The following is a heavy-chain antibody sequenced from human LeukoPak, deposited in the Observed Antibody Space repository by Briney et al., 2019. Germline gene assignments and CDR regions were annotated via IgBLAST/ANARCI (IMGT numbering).Heavy chain of an antibody. J-gene: IGHJ3*02. CDR2: INWNGGST. Sequence: PGGSLRLSCAASGFTFDDYGMSWVRQAPGKGLEWVSGINWNGGSTGYAGSVKGRFTISRDNAKNSLYLQMNSLRAEDTALYYCARDLRHPDAFDIWGQGTMVTVSS. CDR1: GFTFDDYG. D-gene: IGHD6-25*01. CDR3: ARDLRHPDAFDI. V-gene: IGHV3-20*04.